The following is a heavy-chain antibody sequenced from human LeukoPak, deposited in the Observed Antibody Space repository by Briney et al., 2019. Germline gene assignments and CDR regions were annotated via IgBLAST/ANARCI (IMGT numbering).Heavy chain of an antibody. D-gene: IGHD6-13*01. Sequence: GGSLRLSSAASGFTFSDYYMSWFRQAPGKGLEWVSYIGSGGGPIYYADSVKGRFTISRDNAKSSLYLQMNSLRAEDTALYYCARALRDSSWYYEYWGQGTLVTVSS. J-gene: IGHJ4*02. CDR3: ARALRDSSWYYEY. CDR1: GFTFSDYY. CDR2: IGSGGGPI. V-gene: IGHV3-11*01.